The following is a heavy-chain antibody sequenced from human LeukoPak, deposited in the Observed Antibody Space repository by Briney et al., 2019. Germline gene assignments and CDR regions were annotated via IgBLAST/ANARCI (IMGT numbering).Heavy chain of an antibody. CDR1: GDSFTGYY. Sequence: ASVKVSCKASGDSFTGYYMHWVRQAPGQGLEWMGWINPNSGGTKYAQKFQGRVTMTRDTSISTAYMELSRLRSDDTAVYFCARELWVAATNYDSWGQGTLVTVSS. J-gene: IGHJ4*02. CDR2: INPNSGGT. D-gene: IGHD2-15*01. V-gene: IGHV1-2*02. CDR3: ARELWVAATNYDS.